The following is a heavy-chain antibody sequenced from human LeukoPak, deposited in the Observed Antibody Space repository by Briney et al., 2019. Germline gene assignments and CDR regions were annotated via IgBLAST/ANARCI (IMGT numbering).Heavy chain of an antibody. V-gene: IGHV4-59*08. CDR2: IYYSGST. J-gene: IGHJ4*02. CDR3: ARRFVGGRYPGFDY. CDR1: GGSISSYY. D-gene: IGHD1-26*01. Sequence: SETLSLTCTVSGGSISSYYWSWIRQPPGKGLEWIGYIYYSGSTYYNPSLKSRVTISVDTSENQFSLKLSSVTAADTAVYYCARRFVGGRYPGFDYWGQGTLVTVSS.